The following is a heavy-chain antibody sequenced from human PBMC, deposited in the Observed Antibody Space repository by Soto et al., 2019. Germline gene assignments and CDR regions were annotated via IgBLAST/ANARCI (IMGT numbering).Heavy chain of an antibody. J-gene: IGHJ4*02. Sequence: QVQLVQSGAEVKKPGASVKVSCKASGYTFTSYAMHWVRQAPGQRLEWMGWINAGNGNTKYSQKFQGKVTITRDTSASTAYMELSSPRSEDTAVYYCARVGDCTNGVCSPFDYWGQGTLVTVSS. CDR2: INAGNGNT. CDR3: ARVGDCTNGVCSPFDY. V-gene: IGHV1-3*01. D-gene: IGHD2-8*01. CDR1: GYTFTSYA.